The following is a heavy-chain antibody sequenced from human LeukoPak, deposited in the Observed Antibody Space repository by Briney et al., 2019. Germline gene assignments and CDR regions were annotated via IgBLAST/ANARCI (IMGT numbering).Heavy chain of an antibody. Sequence: SETLSLTCTVSGYSISSGYYWGWIRQPPGKGLEWTGSIDHSGSTYYNPSLKSRITISLDTSKNQFSLNLSSVTAADTAVYYCARGDDILTGYYLWGQETLVTVSS. CDR2: IDHSGST. CDR1: GYSISSGYY. CDR3: ARGDDILTGYYL. V-gene: IGHV4-38-2*02. J-gene: IGHJ5*02. D-gene: IGHD3-9*01.